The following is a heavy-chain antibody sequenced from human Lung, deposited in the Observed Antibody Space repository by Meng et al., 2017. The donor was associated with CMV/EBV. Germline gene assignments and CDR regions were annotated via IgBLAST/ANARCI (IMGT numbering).Heavy chain of an antibody. CDR3: ARDNNWGPDY. Sequence: VSCKASGYNFTAHYFRWVRQAPGKGLEWMGWIHPHRGDTNYAQQFQGRVTLTRDTSINTGYMELTRLTSDDTAVYYCARDNNWGPDYWGQGTLVTVSS. D-gene: IGHD7-27*01. J-gene: IGHJ4*02. CDR1: GYNFTAHY. V-gene: IGHV1-2*02. CDR2: IHPHRGDT.